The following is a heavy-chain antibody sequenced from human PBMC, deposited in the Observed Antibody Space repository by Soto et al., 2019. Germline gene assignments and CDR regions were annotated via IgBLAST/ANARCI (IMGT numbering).Heavy chain of an antibody. D-gene: IGHD2-2*02. J-gene: IGHJ3*02. Sequence: CSASCRVRLCISGMDVVLKNKGKGLVWVSRINSDGSTTNYADSVKGRFTISRDNAKNTLYLQMNSLRAEDTAVYYCASATINTSTRNALDIWGPGTLVTVS. V-gene: IGHV3-74*01. CDR3: ASATINTSTRNALDI. CDR1: RVRLCISG. CDR2: INSDGSTT.